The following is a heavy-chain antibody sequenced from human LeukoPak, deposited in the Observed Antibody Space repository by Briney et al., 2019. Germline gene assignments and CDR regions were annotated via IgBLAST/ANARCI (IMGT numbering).Heavy chain of an antibody. CDR3: ARHPWYAQFTS. V-gene: IGHV4-34*01. CDR1: GGSFSGYY. D-gene: IGHD2-8*01. J-gene: IGHJ5*02. Sequence: SETLSLTCAVSGGSFSGYYWTWIRQPPGKGLEWIGEINHSGSANYNPSLKSRVTISLDTSKNQFSLKLSSVTAADTAVYYCARHPWYAQFTSWGQGTLVTVSS. CDR2: INHSGSA.